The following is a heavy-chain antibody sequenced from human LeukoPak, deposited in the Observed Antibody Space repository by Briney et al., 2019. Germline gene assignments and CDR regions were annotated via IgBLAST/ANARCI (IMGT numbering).Heavy chain of an antibody. Sequence: GGSLRLSCAASGFTFSDHYMDWVRQAPGRGLEWVGRTRNKANSYITEYAASVKGRFTISRDNSKNTLYLQMNSLRAEDTAVYYCARDRGEMATTFSDYWGQGTLVTVSS. V-gene: IGHV3-72*01. D-gene: IGHD5-24*01. J-gene: IGHJ4*02. CDR3: ARDRGEMATTFSDY. CDR2: TRNKANSYIT. CDR1: GFTFSDHY.